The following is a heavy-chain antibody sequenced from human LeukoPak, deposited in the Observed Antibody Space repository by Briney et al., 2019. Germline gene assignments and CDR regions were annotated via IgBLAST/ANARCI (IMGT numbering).Heavy chain of an antibody. J-gene: IGHJ4*02. CDR1: GFTVSSNH. CDR2: IYSGAST. V-gene: IGHV3-53*01. Sequence: GGSLRLSCAASGFTVSSNHMIWVRQAPGKGLEWVSVIYSGASTYYADSVKGRFTISRDISKNTLYLQMNSLRAEDTAVYYCAKDLGDSGNYWGQGTLVTVSS. CDR3: AKDLGDSGNY. D-gene: IGHD4-17*01.